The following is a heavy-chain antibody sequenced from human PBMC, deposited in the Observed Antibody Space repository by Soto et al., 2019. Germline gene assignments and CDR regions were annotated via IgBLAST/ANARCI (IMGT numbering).Heavy chain of an antibody. J-gene: IGHJ5*02. CDR3: ARMDIAAPNWFDP. V-gene: IGHV4-59*01. D-gene: IGHD6-6*01. Sequence: SETLSLTCTVSGGSISSYYWSWIRQPPGKGLEWIGYIYYSGSTNYNPSLKSRVTISVDTSKNQFSLKPSSVTAADTAVYYCARMDIAAPNWFDPWGQGTLVTVSS. CDR1: GGSISSYY. CDR2: IYYSGST.